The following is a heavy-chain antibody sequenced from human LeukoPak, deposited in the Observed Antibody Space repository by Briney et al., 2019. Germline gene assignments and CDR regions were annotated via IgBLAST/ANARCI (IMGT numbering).Heavy chain of an antibody. J-gene: IGHJ3*01. V-gene: IGHV3-48*04. CDR2: ISSSGSTI. Sequence: PGGSLRLSCAASGFTFSSHSMNWVRQAPGKGLEWVSYISSSGSTIYYADSVKGRFTISRDNAKNSLYLQMNSLRAEDTPVYYCARALVARPFWGQGTMVTVSS. D-gene: IGHD6-6*01. CDR3: ARALVARPF. CDR1: GFTFSSHS.